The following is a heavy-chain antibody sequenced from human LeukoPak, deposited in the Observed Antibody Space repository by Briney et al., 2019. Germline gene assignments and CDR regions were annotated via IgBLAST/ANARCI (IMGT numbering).Heavy chain of an antibody. D-gene: IGHD6-13*01. Sequence: PSETLSLTCTVSGGSISSSSYYWGWIRQPPGKGLEWIGSIYYSGSTYYNPSLKSRVTISVDTSKNQFSLKLSSVTAADTAVYYCASNPLPYSSSWYYFDYWGQGTLVTVSS. J-gene: IGHJ4*02. CDR2: IYYSGST. V-gene: IGHV4-39*01. CDR1: GGSISSSSYY. CDR3: ASNPLPYSSSWYYFDY.